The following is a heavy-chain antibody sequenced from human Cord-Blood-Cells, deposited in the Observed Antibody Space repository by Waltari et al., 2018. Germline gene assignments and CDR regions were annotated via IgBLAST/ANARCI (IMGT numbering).Heavy chain of an antibody. CDR2: INAGNGNT. Sequence: QVQLVQSGAEVKKPGASVKVSCKASGYTFTSYAMHWVRQAPGQRLEWMGWINAGNGNTKYSQKFQGRVTITRDTSASTAYMERSSLRSEDTAVYYCARESTIVYYDSSGYDAFDIWGQGTMVTVSS. V-gene: IGHV1-3*01. J-gene: IGHJ3*02. D-gene: IGHD3-22*01. CDR3: ARESTIVYYDSSGYDAFDI. CDR1: GYTFTSYA.